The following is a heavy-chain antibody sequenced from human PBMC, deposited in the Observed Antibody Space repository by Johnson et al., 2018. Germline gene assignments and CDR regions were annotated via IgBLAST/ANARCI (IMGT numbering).Heavy chain of an antibody. CDR2: IRSTAKQYAP. Sequence: EVQLVETGGGLVQPGGSLKLSCAASGFTFSGSAMHWVRQASGKGLEWVGRIRSTAKQYAPPYGASVKGRFISSRDDSKNTAYLQMNSLKTEDTAVYYCTRPTHYYDSSGSYPLAFDIWGQGTMVTVSS. CDR3: TRPTHYYDSSGSYPLAFDI. J-gene: IGHJ3*02. D-gene: IGHD3-22*01. V-gene: IGHV3-73*02. CDR1: GFTFSGSA.